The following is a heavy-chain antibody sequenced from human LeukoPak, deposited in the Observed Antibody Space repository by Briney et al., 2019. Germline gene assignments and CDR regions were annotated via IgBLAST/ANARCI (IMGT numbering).Heavy chain of an antibody. V-gene: IGHV3-30*03. Sequence: GGSLRLSCAASGFIFSRYNIHWVRQAPGKGLEWVAVISYDGRNEYCADSVRGRFTTSRDDSKNTVFLQMNSLRGDDTAVYYCARESGSGWYDYWGQGTPVTVSS. CDR2: ISYDGRNE. CDR3: ARESGSGWYDY. CDR1: GFIFSRYN. J-gene: IGHJ4*02. D-gene: IGHD6-19*01.